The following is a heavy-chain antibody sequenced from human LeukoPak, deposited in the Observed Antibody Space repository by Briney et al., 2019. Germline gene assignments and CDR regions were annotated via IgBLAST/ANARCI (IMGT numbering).Heavy chain of an antibody. Sequence: PGGSLRLSCAASGFTFSDYYMSWIRQAPGKGLEWVSYISSSGSTIYYADSVKGRFTISRDNAKNSLYLQMNSLRAEDTAVYYCAKAAAGIRDWYFDLWGRGTLVTVSS. J-gene: IGHJ2*01. D-gene: IGHD6-13*01. CDR3: AKAAAGIRDWYFDL. CDR1: GFTFSDYY. CDR2: ISSSGSTI. V-gene: IGHV3-11*01.